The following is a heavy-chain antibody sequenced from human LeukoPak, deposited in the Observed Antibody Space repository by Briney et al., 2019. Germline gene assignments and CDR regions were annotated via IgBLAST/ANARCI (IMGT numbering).Heavy chain of an antibody. CDR1: GFTFSSYG. CDR3: AREYYDSSGYYLYYFDY. V-gene: IGHV3-48*04. CDR2: ISSGGSTI. J-gene: IGHJ4*02. Sequence: PGGSLRLSCAASGFTFSSYGMHWVRQAPGKGLEWVSYISSGGSTIYYADSVKGRFTISRDNAKNSLYLQMNSLRAEDTAVYYCAREYYDSSGYYLYYFDYWGQGTLVAVSS. D-gene: IGHD3-22*01.